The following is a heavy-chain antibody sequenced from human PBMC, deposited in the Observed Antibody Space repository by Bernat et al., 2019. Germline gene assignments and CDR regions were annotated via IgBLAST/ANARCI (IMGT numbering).Heavy chain of an antibody. Sequence: QLVESGGGVIQPGGSLRLSCAPSGFIFDDYVMHWVRQVPGMGLEWISRISHDSSQTSYADSVKGRFTISRDNSKKSLFLQMHSLRVEDTAFYYCVRDTIWAFDFWGRGTLVTVSS. V-gene: IGHV3-43*02. D-gene: IGHD7-27*01. CDR3: VRDTIWAFDF. CDR1: GFIFDDYV. J-gene: IGHJ4*02. CDR2: ISHDSSQT.